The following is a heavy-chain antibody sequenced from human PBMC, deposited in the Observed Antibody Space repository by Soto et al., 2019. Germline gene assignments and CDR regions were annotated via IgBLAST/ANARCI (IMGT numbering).Heavy chain of an antibody. J-gene: IGHJ3*02. CDR2: IGTAGDT. Sequence: GGSLRLSCAASGFTFSSYDMHWVRQATGKGLEWVSAIGTAGDTYYPGSVKGRFTISRENAKNSLYLQMNSLRAGDTAVYYCARGIAAAGGAFDIWGQGTMVTVS. V-gene: IGHV3-13*01. CDR1: GFTFSSYD. D-gene: IGHD6-13*01. CDR3: ARGIAAAGGAFDI.